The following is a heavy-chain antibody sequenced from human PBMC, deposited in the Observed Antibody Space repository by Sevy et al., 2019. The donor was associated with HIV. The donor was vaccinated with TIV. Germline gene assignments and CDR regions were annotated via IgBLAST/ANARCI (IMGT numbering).Heavy chain of an antibody. CDR1: GFTFSSYW. V-gene: IGHV3-7*01. Sequence: GGSLRLSCAASGFTFSSYWMSWVRQAPGKGLEWVANIKQDGSEKYYVDSVKGRLTISRDNAKNSLYLQMNSLRAEDTAVYYCARDWGYCSSTSCYMYYYYYGMDVWGQGTTVTVSS. D-gene: IGHD2-2*02. J-gene: IGHJ6*02. CDR2: IKQDGSEK. CDR3: ARDWGYCSSTSCYMYYYYYGMDV.